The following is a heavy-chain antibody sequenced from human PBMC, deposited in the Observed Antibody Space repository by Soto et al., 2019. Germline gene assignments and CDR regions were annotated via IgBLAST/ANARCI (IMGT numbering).Heavy chain of an antibody. CDR2: ISYDGSNQ. CDR1: GFTFNIYG. J-gene: IGHJ4*02. CDR3: AKDQASGQGSFDS. Sequence: GGSLRLSCAASGFTFNIYGMHWVRQAPDKGLEWVALISYDGSNQYYADSVKGRFTISRDNSKNTLFLQMNSLRADDTAVYYCAKDQASGQGSFDSWGQGTLVTVSS. V-gene: IGHV3-30*18.